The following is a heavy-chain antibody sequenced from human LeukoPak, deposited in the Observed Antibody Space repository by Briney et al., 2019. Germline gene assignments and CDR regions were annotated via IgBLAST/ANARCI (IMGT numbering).Heavy chain of an antibody. D-gene: IGHD4-17*01. Sequence: VASVKVSCKASGYTFTGYYMHWVRQAPGQGLEWMGWINPNSGGTNYAQKFQGRVTMTRDTSISTAYVELSRLRSDDTAVYYCARAEVTNYYYYYGMDVWGQGTTVTVSS. CDR1: GYTFTGYY. CDR3: ARAEVTNYYYYYGMDV. J-gene: IGHJ6*02. V-gene: IGHV1-2*02. CDR2: INPNSGGT.